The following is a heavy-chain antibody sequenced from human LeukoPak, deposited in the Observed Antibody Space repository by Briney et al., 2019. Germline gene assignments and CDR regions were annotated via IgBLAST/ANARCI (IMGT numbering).Heavy chain of an antibody. CDR1: GFTFSSYG. D-gene: IGHD2-2*01. CDR2: IKEDGSEK. J-gene: IGHJ4*02. CDR3: ARDRWDIVVVPAAFNFDL. Sequence: GGSLRLSCAASGFTFSSYGMHWVRQAPGKGLEWVANIKEDGSEKYYVDSVKGRFTISRDNAKNSLYLQMNSLRAEDTAVYYCARDRWDIVVVPAAFNFDLWGQGTLVTVSS. V-gene: IGHV3-7*01.